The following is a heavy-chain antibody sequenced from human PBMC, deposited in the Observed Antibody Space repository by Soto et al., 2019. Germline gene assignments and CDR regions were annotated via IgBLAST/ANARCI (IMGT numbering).Heavy chain of an antibody. Sequence: QVQLVQSGAEVKKPGASVTVSCKTSGYTFSNYGINWVRQAPGQGLEWMGWISGYNGNTNYAQTVQGRVTMTTDTSTGTVYMELRSLKSDDTAIYYCSRFIMVGGWFDPNYYHGMDVCGQGTTVTVSS. CDR2: ISGYNGNT. CDR1: GYTFSNYG. D-gene: IGHD6-19*01. V-gene: IGHV1-18*01. J-gene: IGHJ6*02. CDR3: SRFIMVGGWFDPNYYHGMDV.